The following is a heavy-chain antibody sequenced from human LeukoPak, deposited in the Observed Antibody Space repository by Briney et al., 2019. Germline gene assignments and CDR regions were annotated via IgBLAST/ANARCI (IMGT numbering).Heavy chain of an antibody. D-gene: IGHD5-12*01. CDR2: IYSGGST. V-gene: IGHV3-66*01. CDR1: GFTVSSNY. CDR3: ARTGNGQWLPFDY. J-gene: IGHJ4*02. Sequence: GGSLRLSCAASGFTVSSNYMSWVRQAPGKGLEWASVIYSGGSTYYADSVKGRFTISRDNSKNTLYLQMNSLRAEDTAVYYCARTGNGQWLPFDYWGQGTLVTVSS.